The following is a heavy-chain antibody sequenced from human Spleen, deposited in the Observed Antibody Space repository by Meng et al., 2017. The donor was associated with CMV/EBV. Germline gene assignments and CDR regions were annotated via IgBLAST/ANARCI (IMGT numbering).Heavy chain of an antibody. Sequence: GESLKISCAASGFTFSAYAMNGVRQAPGKGLEWVSYISRSGSAIYYADSVKGRFTISRDNARNSLYLQMNSLRAEETAVYYCARVGITIFGVDITYYFDYWGQGTLVTVSS. CDR1: GFTFSAYA. CDR3: ARVGITIFGVDITYYFDY. J-gene: IGHJ4*02. CDR2: ISRSGSAI. V-gene: IGHV3-48*03. D-gene: IGHD3-3*01.